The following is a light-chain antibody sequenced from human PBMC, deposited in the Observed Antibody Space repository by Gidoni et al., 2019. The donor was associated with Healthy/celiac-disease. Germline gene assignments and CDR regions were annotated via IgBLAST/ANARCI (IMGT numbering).Light chain of an antibody. CDR2: AFS. V-gene: IGLV2-14*01. J-gene: IGLJ2*01. Sequence: QSALTQPASGSGSPGQSIPISCTGTSSDVVGYNYVSWYQQHPGKAPKLMISAFSNRPTGVSTRFSGSKSGNTASLTISGLQAEDEADYYCSSYTSSITVVFGGGTKLTVL. CDR1: SSDVVGYNY. CDR3: SSYTSSITVV.